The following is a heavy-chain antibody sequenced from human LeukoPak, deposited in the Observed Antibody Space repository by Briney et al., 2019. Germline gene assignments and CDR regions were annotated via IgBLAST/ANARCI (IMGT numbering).Heavy chain of an antibody. V-gene: IGHV3-23*01. CDR2: ISGGGAT. Sequence: GGSLRLSCAPSGFTFSIYAMTWVRQAPGKGLEWVSAISGGGATYYADSVKGRFTTSRDNSKNTLYLQMNSLRADDTAVYYCARVGKAARSEWFDPWGQGTLVTVSS. CDR3: ARVGKAARSEWFDP. D-gene: IGHD6-6*01. CDR1: GFTFSIYA. J-gene: IGHJ5*02.